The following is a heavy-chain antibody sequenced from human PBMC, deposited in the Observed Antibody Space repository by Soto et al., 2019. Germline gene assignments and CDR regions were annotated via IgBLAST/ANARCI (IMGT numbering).Heavy chain of an antibody. CDR3: ARFTRRSSGDY. D-gene: IGHD6-25*01. Sequence: EVQLVESGGDLVQPGGSLRLSCAASGFTFNTYWMSWVRQAPGKGLQWVANIKEDGSEKCYVDSVKGRFTISRDNAKNLLYLQMNSLGAGDTAMYYCARFTRRSSGDYWGQGTLVTVSS. J-gene: IGHJ4*02. CDR2: IKEDGSEK. V-gene: IGHV3-7*01. CDR1: GFTFNTYW.